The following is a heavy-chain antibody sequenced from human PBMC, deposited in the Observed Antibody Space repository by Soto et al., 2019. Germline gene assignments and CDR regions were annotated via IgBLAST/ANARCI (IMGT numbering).Heavy chain of an antibody. Sequence: GASVKVSCKASGFTFTSSAVQWVRQARGQRLEWIGWIVVGSGNTNYAQKFQERVTITRDMSTSTAYMELRSLRSDDTAVYYCARDTAAAGWSHYYYYMDVWGKGTTVTVSS. CDR1: GFTFTSSA. CDR2: IVVGSGNT. J-gene: IGHJ6*03. V-gene: IGHV1-58*01. D-gene: IGHD6-13*01. CDR3: ARDTAAAGWSHYYYYMDV.